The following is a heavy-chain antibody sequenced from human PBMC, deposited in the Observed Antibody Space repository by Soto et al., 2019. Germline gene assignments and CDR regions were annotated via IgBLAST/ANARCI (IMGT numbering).Heavy chain of an antibody. J-gene: IGHJ4*02. CDR3: ARAEGYYYDSSGYYH. CDR2: IKQDGSEK. V-gene: IGHV3-7*03. D-gene: IGHD3-22*01. Sequence: GGSLRLSCAASGFTFSSYWMSWVRQAPGKGLEWVANIKQDGSEKYYVDSVKGRFTISRDNAKNSLYLQMNSLRAEDKAVYYCARAEGYYYDSSGYYHWGQGTLVTVSS. CDR1: GFTFSSYW.